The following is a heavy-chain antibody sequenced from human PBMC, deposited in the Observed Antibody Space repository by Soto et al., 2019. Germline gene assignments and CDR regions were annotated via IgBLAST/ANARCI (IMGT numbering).Heavy chain of an antibody. CDR1: GGTFSSYA. J-gene: IGHJ4*02. CDR2: IIPIFGTA. Sequence: QVQLVQSGAEVKKPGSSVKVSCKASGGTFSSYAISWVRQAPGQGLEWMGGIIPIFGTANYAQKIQGRVTITADKSTSTAYMELSSLRSEDTAVYYCARGGYYYDSSCYYPLGYWGQGTLVTVSS. V-gene: IGHV1-69*06. D-gene: IGHD3-22*01. CDR3: ARGGYYYDSSCYYPLGY.